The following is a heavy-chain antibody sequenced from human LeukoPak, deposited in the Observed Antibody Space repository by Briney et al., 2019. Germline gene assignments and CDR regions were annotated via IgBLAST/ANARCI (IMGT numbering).Heavy chain of an antibody. V-gene: IGHV7-4-1*02. D-gene: IGHD2-15*01. J-gene: IGHJ4*02. CDR2: INTNTGNP. CDR1: GYTFTSYA. CDR3: ARGYCSGGSCSSFDY. Sequence: ASVKVSCKASGYTFTSYAMNWVRQAPGQGLEWMGWINTNTGNPTYAQGFTGRFVFSLDTSVSTAYLQISSLKAEDTAVYYCARGYCSGGSCSSFDYWGQGTLVTVSS.